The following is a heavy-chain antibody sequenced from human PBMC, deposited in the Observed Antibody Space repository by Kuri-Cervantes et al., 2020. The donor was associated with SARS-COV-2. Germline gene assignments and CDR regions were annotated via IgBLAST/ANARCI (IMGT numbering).Heavy chain of an antibody. V-gene: IGHV4-34*01. D-gene: IGHD2-21*02. J-gene: IGHJ4*02. Sequence: SQTLSLTCAVYGGSFSGYDWSWIRQPPGKGLEWIGEINHSGSTNYNPSLKSRVTISVDTSKNQFSLKLSSVTDAETAVYYCARGGDYCGGDGYVHWGQGTLVTVSS. CDR1: GGSFSGYD. CDR2: INHSGST. CDR3: ARGGDYCGGDGYVH.